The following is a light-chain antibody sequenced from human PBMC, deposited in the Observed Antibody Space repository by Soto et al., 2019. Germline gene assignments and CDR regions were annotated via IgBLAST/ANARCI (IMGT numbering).Light chain of an antibody. V-gene: IGKV3-11*01. Sequence: IVMTQSPATLSLSPGERATLSCRASPSVSTYLAWYQQRLVQAPMLLIDGASYRATDIPPRFSGSGSGTDFTLTISRREPEDFAVHYGQHRRSWAPTITVGQG. J-gene: IGKJ5*01. CDR2: GAS. CDR3: QHRRSWAPTIT. CDR1: PSVSTY.